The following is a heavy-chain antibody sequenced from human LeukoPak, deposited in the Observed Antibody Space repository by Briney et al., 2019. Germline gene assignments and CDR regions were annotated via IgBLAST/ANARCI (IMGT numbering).Heavy chain of an antibody. CDR2: ISGSGGST. J-gene: IGHJ4*02. CDR3: AKDLGVVPAAADYYFDY. D-gene: IGHD2-2*01. V-gene: IGHV3-23*01. Sequence: GGSLRLSCAASGFTFSGYYMSWIRQAPGKGLEWVSAISGSGGSTYYADSVKGRFTISRDNSKNTLYLQMNSLRAEDTAVYYCAKDLGVVPAAADYYFDYWGQGTLVTVSS. CDR1: GFTFSGYY.